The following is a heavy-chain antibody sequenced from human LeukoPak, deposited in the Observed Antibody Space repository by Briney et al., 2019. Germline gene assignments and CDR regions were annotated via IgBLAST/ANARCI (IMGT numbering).Heavy chain of an antibody. J-gene: IGHJ4*02. V-gene: IGHV1-2*02. Sequence: GASVQVSCRASGYTFTGYYLHWVRQAPGQGLEWMGWINPNSGGTNYAQKFQGRVTMTRDTSISTAYMELSRLRSDDTAVYYCARFLWRAGGFDYWGQGTLVTVSS. CDR3: ARFLWRAGGFDY. CDR1: GYTFTGYY. D-gene: IGHD1-14*01. CDR2: INPNSGGT.